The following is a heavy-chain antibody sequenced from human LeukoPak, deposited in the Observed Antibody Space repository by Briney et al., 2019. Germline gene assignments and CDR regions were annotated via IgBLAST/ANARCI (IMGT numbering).Heavy chain of an antibody. CDR3: ARGIGYCSSTSCYRFDP. CDR1: GGSISSHY. Sequence: SETLSLTCTVSGGSISSHYWSWIRQPPGKGLEWIGYIYYSGSTNYNPSLKSRVTISVDTSKNQFSLKLGSVTAADTAVYYCARGIGYCSSTSCYRFDPWGQGTLVTVSS. V-gene: IGHV4-59*11. CDR2: IYYSGST. J-gene: IGHJ5*02. D-gene: IGHD2-2*01.